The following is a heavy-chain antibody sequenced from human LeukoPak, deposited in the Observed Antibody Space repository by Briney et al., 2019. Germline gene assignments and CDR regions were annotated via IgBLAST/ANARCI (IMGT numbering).Heavy chain of an antibody. CDR3: ARDVTRGHSSSYEYFQH. CDR1: GFTFSSYA. CDR2: ISGSGGST. J-gene: IGHJ1*01. D-gene: IGHD6-13*01. V-gene: IGHV3-23*01. Sequence: PGGSLRLSCAASGFTFSSYAMSWVRQAPGKGLEWVSAISGSGGSTYYADSVKGRFTISRGNSKNTLYLQMNSLRAEDTAVYYCARDVTRGHSSSYEYFQHWGQGTLVTVSS.